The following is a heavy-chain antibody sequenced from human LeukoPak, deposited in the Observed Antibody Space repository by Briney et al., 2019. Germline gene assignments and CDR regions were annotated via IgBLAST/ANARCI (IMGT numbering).Heavy chain of an antibody. Sequence: GGSLRLSCAASGFTFSSYGMSWVRQAPGKGLEWVSSISSSSSYIYYADSVKGRFTISRDNAKNSLYLQMNGLRAEDTAVYYCASLQASYYDSSGYPSIPYFDYWGQGTLVTVSS. CDR3: ASLQASYYDSSGYPSIPYFDY. CDR2: ISSSSSYI. D-gene: IGHD3-22*01. V-gene: IGHV3-21*01. J-gene: IGHJ4*02. CDR1: GFTFSSYG.